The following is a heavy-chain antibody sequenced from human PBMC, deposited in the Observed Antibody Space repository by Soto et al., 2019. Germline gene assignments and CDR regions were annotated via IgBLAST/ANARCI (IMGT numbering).Heavy chain of an antibody. CDR1: GVTFSSYA. J-gene: IGHJ6*02. D-gene: IGHD6-6*01. Sequence: XGSLRLSCAAAGVTFSSYAMHWVRQAPGKGLDWVAVISYDGSNKYYADSVKGRFTISRDNSKNALYLQMNSLRAEDTAVYYCARDSLAKAYYYYYGMDVWGQGTTVTVSS. CDR3: ARDSLAKAYYYYYGMDV. V-gene: IGHV3-30-3*01. CDR2: ISYDGSNK.